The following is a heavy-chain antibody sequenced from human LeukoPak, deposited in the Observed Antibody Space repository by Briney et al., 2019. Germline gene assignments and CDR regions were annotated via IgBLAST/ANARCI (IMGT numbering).Heavy chain of an antibody. CDR2: SYSGGNA. V-gene: IGHV4-59*01. CDR3: AHSKRGGGYYNHAFAL. Sequence: PETLSLTCTVSGASTSAFYWSWIRQSPGKGLEWIGYSYSGGNANYNPSLKSRVTITIDTSENQFSLRLTSVTAADTAVYFCAHSKRGGGYYNHAFALWGQGALVTISS. CDR1: GASTSAFY. D-gene: IGHD1-26*01. J-gene: IGHJ3*01.